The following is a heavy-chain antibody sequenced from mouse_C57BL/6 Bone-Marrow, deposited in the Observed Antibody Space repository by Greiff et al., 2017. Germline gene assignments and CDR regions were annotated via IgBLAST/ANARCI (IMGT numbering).Heavy chain of an antibody. J-gene: IGHJ4*01. CDR3: AKVVATRDYAMDY. CDR2: IYPGDGDT. Sequence: VQLQQSGPELVKPGASVKISCKASGYAFSSSWMNWVKQRPGKGLEWIGRIYPGDGDTNYNGKFKGKATLTADKSSSTAYMQLSSLTSEDSAVYFCAKVVATRDYAMDYWGQGTSVTVSS. CDR1: GYAFSSSW. D-gene: IGHD1-1*01. V-gene: IGHV1-82*01.